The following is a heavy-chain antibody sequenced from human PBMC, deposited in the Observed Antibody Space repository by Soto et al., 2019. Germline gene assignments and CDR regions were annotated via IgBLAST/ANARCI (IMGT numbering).Heavy chain of an antibody. J-gene: IGHJ4*02. D-gene: IGHD3-22*01. Sequence: ASVKVSCKASGYYFPSYGFTWVRQAPGQGLEWMGWISVKNGNTNYTPKLQGRLTMTTDTSTTTAHMELRSLRSDDTAVYYCARDRVFEASSGNLPGYWGQGTLLTVSS. CDR2: ISVKNGNT. V-gene: IGHV1-18*01. CDR3: ARDRVFEASSGNLPGY. CDR1: GYYFPSYG.